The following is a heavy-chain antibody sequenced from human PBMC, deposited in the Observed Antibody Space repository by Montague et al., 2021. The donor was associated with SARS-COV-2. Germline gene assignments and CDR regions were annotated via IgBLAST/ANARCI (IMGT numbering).Heavy chain of an antibody. CDR3: ARTTTRMLYPENAFDV. J-gene: IGHJ3*01. Sequence: CAISGDSVSSSTATWNWIRQSPSRGLEWPGRTYYRSKWYHDYAISLKSRITINPDTSKNQFSLQLSSVAPEDTAVFYCARTTTRMLYPENAFDVWGQGTMVTVSS. V-gene: IGHV6-1*01. D-gene: IGHD2-15*01. CDR2: TYYRSKWYH. CDR1: GDSVSSSTAT.